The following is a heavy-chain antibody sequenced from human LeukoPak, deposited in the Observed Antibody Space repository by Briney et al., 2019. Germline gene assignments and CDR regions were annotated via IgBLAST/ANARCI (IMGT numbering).Heavy chain of an antibody. CDR3: ARQNIAAAGPYAFDI. CDR1: GGSISSYY. CDR2: IYYSGST. J-gene: IGHJ3*02. Sequence: SETLSLTCTVSGGSISSYYWSWIRQPPGKGLEWIGYIYYSGSTNYNPSLKSRVTISVDTSKNQFSLKLSSVTAADTAVYYCARQNIAAAGPYAFDIWGQGTMVTVSS. D-gene: IGHD6-13*01. V-gene: IGHV4-59*01.